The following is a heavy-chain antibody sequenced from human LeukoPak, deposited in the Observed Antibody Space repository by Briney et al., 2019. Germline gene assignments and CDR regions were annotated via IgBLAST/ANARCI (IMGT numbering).Heavy chain of an antibody. CDR1: GFTFSSYA. Sequence: QTGGSLRLSCAASGFTFSSYAMHWVRQAPGKGLEWVAVISYDGSNKYYADSVKGRFTISRDNAKNSLYLQMNSLRAEDTAVYYCARDGVCTNGVCISDYWGQGTLVTVSS. CDR3: ARDGVCTNGVCISDY. J-gene: IGHJ4*02. V-gene: IGHV3-30-3*01. CDR2: ISYDGSNK. D-gene: IGHD2-8*01.